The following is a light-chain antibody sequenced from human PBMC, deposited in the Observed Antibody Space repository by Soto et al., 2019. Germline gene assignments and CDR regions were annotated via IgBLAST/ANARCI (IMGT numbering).Light chain of an antibody. CDR2: GAS. CDR1: QSVGSN. CDR3: QQYNNWPPDRT. Sequence: EIVMTQSPATLSVSPGERATLSCRASQSVGSNLAWYQQKPGQAPRLLIYGASTRATGIPARISGSGSGTELTLTSSSVKSEDFAMYFCQQYNNWPPDRTFGQGTKVEIK. J-gene: IGKJ1*01. V-gene: IGKV3-15*01.